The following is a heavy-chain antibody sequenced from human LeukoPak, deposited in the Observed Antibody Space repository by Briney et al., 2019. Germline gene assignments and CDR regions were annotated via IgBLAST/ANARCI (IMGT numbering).Heavy chain of an antibody. V-gene: IGHV4-59*01. J-gene: IGHJ6*03. CDR1: GGSISSYY. CDR2: IHYSGST. D-gene: IGHD6-13*01. Sequence: PSETLSLTCTVSGGSISSYYWSWIRQPPGKGLEWIGYIHYSGSTNYNPSLKSRVTISVDTSKNQFSLKLSSVTAADTAVYYCARGDSSSWYSYYYYMDVWGKGTTVTVSS. CDR3: ARGDSSSWYSYYYYMDV.